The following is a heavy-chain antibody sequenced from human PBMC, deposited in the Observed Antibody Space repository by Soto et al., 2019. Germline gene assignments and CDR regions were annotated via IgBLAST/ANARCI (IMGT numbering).Heavy chain of an antibody. J-gene: IGHJ4*02. CDR2: INHSGST. Sequence: SETLSLTCAVYGGSFSGYYWSWIRQPPGKGLEWIGEINHSGSTNYNPSLKIRVTISVDTAKNQFSMKLSSVTAADTAVYYCARGVDYWGQGTLVTVSS. CDR1: GGSFSGYY. V-gene: IGHV4-34*01. CDR3: ARGVDY.